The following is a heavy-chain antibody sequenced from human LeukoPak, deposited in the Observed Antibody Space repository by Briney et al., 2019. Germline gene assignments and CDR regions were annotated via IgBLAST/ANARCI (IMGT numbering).Heavy chain of an antibody. CDR3: AKTPNLRHSSGYFDY. CDR2: IRSKANSYAT. J-gene: IGHJ4*02. Sequence: GGSLRLSCAASGFTFSGSAMHWVRQASGKGLEWVGRIRSKANSYATAYAASVKGRFTISRDNSKNTLYLQMNSLRAEDTAVYYCAKTPNLRHSSGYFDYWGQGTLVTVSS. D-gene: IGHD6-19*01. CDR1: GFTFSGSA. V-gene: IGHV3-73*01.